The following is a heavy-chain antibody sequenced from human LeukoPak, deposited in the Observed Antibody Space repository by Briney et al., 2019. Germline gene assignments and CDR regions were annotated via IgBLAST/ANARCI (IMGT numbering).Heavy chain of an antibody. Sequence: SQTLSLTCATSGDSVSSNSAAWNWIRQSPSRGLEWLGRTYYRSKWYNDYAVSVKSRITINPDTSKNQFSLQLNSVTPEDTAVYYCARANYGDPMRSFWFDPWGQGTLVTVSS. D-gene: IGHD4-17*01. CDR3: ARANYGDPMRSFWFDP. CDR2: TYYRSKWYN. V-gene: IGHV6-1*01. J-gene: IGHJ5*02. CDR1: GDSVSSNSAA.